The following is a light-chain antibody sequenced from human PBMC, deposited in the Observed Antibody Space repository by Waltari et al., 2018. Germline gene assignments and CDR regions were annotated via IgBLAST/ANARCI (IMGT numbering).Light chain of an antibody. CDR2: RNN. CDR3: SSHTRSSTRV. CDR1: TSNLGRNY. J-gene: IGLJ3*02. Sequence: QSVLTQPPSASETPGQRVIISCSGSTSNLGRNYLYWSQQLPGMAPKLLIYRNNQRPSGVPDRFSGSKSGTSASLAISGLRSEDEADYYCSSHTRSSTRVFGGGT. V-gene: IGLV1-47*01.